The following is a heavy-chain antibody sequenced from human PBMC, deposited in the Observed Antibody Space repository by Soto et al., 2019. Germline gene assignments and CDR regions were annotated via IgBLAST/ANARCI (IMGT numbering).Heavy chain of an antibody. CDR1: GFTFSSYG. CDR2: IWSDGSNK. CDR3: ARRGSGTYSIDY. D-gene: IGHD1-26*01. Sequence: VQVVESGGGVVQPGRSLRLSCAASGFTFSSYGMHWVRQAPGKGLEWVAIIWSDGSNKYYADSVKGRFTISRDNSKNTLYLQMNSLRVEDTAVYSCARRGSGTYSIDYWGQGTLGTVSS. V-gene: IGHV3-33*01. J-gene: IGHJ4*02.